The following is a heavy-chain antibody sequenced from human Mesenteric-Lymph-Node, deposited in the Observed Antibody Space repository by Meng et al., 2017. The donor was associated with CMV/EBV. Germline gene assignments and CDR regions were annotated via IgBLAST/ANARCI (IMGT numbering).Heavy chain of an antibody. CDR1: GYTFTGYY. CDR2: INPNSGGT. V-gene: IGHV1-2*02. J-gene: IGHJ5*02. Sequence: ASVKVSCKASGYTFTGYYMHWVRQAPGQGLEWMGWINPNSGGTNYAQKFQGRVTMTRDTSISTAYMELSSLRSEDTAIYYCARAENDILTGYDGWFDPWGQGTLVTVSS. CDR3: ARAENDILTGYDGWFDP. D-gene: IGHD3-9*01.